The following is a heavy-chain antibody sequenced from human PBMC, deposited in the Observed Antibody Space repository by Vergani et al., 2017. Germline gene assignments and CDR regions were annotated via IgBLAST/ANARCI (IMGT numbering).Heavy chain of an antibody. Sequence: VRLAESGGGLVQPGGSLRLSCAVSGFTFTSYSMNWVRQAPGKGLEWVAFIQKDGIDKFYADSVRGRFTISRDISKNTLYLEMNSLSAEDTALYHCVKVHPVFDEWGRGTLVSVS. CDR1: GFTFTSYS. V-gene: IGHV3-30*02. CDR2: IQKDGIDK. J-gene: IGHJ4*02. CDR3: VKVHPVFDE.